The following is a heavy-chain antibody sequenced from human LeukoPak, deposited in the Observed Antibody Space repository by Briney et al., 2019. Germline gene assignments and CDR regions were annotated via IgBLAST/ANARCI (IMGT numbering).Heavy chain of an antibody. D-gene: IGHD1-14*01. CDR1: GGSISSSNYY. CDR2: IYYSVTT. CDR3: AGEITSSCHH. Sequence: SETLSLTCTVSGGSISSSNYYWGCVRQPPGKGLEWIGSIYYSVTTFYKPALKSRVTISVDTSKNQFSLKLSSVTAADTAVYYCAGEITSSCHHWGQGTLVTVSS. J-gene: IGHJ1*01. V-gene: IGHV4-39*01.